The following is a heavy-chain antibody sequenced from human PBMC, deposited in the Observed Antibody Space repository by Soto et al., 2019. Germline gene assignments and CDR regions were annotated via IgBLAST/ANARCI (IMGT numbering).Heavy chain of an antibody. V-gene: IGHV4-34*01. CDR3: ARGKGAYYYDSRRFDP. CDR1: GGSFSGYY. J-gene: IGHJ5*02. CDR2: INHSGST. Sequence: LSLTCAVYGGSFSGYYWSWIRQPPGKGLEWIGEINHSGSTNYNPSLKSRVTISVDTSKNQFSLKLSSVTAADTAVYYCARGKGAYYYDSRRFDPWGQGTLVTVSS. D-gene: IGHD3-22*01.